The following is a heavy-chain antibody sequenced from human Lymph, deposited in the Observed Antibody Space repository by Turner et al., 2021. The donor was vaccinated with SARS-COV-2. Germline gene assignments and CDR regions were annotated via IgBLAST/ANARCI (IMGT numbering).Heavy chain of an antibody. CDR2: MDPNSGNT. D-gene: IGHD3-9*01. V-gene: IGHV1-8*01. J-gene: IGHJ5*02. Sequence: QVQLVQSVAEVNKPGASVKVSCMASGYTFTRYDINWVRQATGQGLEWMGWMDPNSGNTGYAQKFQGRVTMTRNTSISTAYMELSSLRSEDTAVYYCARAAQLTVWFDPWGQGTLVTVSS. CDR3: ARAAQLTVWFDP. CDR1: GYTFTRYD.